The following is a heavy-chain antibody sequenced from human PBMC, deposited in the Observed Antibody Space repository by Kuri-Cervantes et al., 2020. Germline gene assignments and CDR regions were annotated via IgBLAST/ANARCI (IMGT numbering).Heavy chain of an antibody. Sequence: GSLRLSCTVSGGSINTYYWNWIRQPAGKTLEWIGRIDTSGNTNYNSSLKSRVTTSVDKSKSQFSLRLSSVTAADTAVYYCARGEGVVVVAATPYFDYWGQGTLVTVSS. D-gene: IGHD2-15*01. V-gene: IGHV4-4*07. CDR1: GGSINTYY. J-gene: IGHJ4*02. CDR3: ARGEGVVVVAATPYFDY. CDR2: IDTSGNT.